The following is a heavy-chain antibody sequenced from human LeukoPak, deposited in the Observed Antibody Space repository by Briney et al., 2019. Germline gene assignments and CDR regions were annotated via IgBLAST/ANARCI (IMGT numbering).Heavy chain of an antibody. J-gene: IGHJ1*01. V-gene: IGHV1-18*01. D-gene: IGHD1-14*01. CDR1: GYTFTSYG. CDR2: ISAYNGNT. Sequence: ASVKVSCKASGYTFTSYGISWVRQAPGQGLEWMGWISAYNGNTNYAQKLQGRVTMTTDTSTSTAYMELRSLRSDDTAVYYCAINDNSRRYFQYWGQGTLVTVSS. CDR3: AINDNSRRYFQY.